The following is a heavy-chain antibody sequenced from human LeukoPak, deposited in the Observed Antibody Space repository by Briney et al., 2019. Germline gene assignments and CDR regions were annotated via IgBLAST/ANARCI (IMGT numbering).Heavy chain of an antibody. CDR3: ARDRWSSSSSEGALDI. CDR1: GYTFTNYG. CDR2: ISAYNGNK. Sequence: VASVKVSCKASGYTFTNYGISWVRQAPGQGLDWMGWISAYNGNKVYAQELQGRVTMTTDTSTSTAYMELRSLRSDDTAVYYCARDRWSSSSSEGALDIWGLGTMVTVSS. D-gene: IGHD6-6*01. V-gene: IGHV1-18*01. J-gene: IGHJ3*02.